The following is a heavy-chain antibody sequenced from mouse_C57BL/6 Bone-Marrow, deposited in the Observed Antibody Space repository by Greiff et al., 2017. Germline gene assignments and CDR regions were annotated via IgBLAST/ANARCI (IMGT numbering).Heavy chain of an antibody. CDR3: ASSSIYYDYDEFAY. Sequence: EVQLQQSGPELVKPGASVKISCKASGYTFTDYYMNWVKQSHGKSLEWIGDINPNNGGTSYNQKFKGKATLTVDKSSSTAYMELRSLTSEDSAVYYGASSSIYYDYDEFAYWGQGTLVTVSA. CDR2: INPNNGGT. V-gene: IGHV1-26*01. CDR1: GYTFTDYY. D-gene: IGHD2-4*01. J-gene: IGHJ3*01.